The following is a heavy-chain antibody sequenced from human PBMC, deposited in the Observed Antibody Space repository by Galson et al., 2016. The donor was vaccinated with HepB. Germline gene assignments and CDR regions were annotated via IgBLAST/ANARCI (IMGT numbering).Heavy chain of an antibody. J-gene: IGHJ4*02. CDR1: GFAISNNH. CDR2: IYFDGRT. Sequence: SLRLSCAASGFAISNNHMSWVRQAPGKGLDWVSIIYFDGRTFHADSVKGRFTISMDISKNTVYLQMSGLIAEDTAVYYCAAAAAANDIDYCGQGTQVTVSS. V-gene: IGHV3-53*01. CDR3: AAAAAANDIDY. D-gene: IGHD6-13*01.